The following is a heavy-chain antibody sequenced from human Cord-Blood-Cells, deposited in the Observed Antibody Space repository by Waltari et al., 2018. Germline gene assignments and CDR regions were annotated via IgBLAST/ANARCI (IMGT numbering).Heavy chain of an antibody. CDR3: ARQRECSGGSCYGWWFDP. Sequence: QVQLQESGPGLVKPSETLSLTCTVSGGSISSYYWSWIRQPPGKGLEWIGYIYYSGSTNYNPSLRSRVTISLDTSKNQFSLKLSSVTAADTAVYYCARQRECSGGSCYGWWFDPWGQGTLVTVSS. D-gene: IGHD2-15*01. J-gene: IGHJ5*02. V-gene: IGHV4-59*08. CDR1: GGSISSYY. CDR2: IYYSGST.